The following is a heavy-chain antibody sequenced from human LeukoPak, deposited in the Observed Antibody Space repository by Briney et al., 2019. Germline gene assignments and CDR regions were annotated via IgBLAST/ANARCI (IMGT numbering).Heavy chain of an antibody. CDR1: GYTITNYC. Sequence: ASVKVSCKGFGYTITNYCLHWVRQAPGQGLEWMGVISPSGDRTSYAQRFQGRVTLIRDTSTTTDYMEVSGLRSEDTAIYYCARVPQSSGSFDYWGQGTLVTVSS. J-gene: IGHJ4*02. V-gene: IGHV1-46*01. CDR3: ARVPQSSGSFDY. D-gene: IGHD6-25*01. CDR2: ISPSGDRT.